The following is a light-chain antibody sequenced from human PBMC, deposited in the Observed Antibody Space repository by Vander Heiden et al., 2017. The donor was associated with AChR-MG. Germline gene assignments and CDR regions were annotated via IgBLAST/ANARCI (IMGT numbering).Light chain of an antibody. CDR3: QQYGSSLAST. CDR2: DAS. V-gene: IGKV3-20*01. CDR1: QSVSSNY. J-gene: IGKJ1*01. Sequence: EIVLTQSPGTLSLSPGERATLSCRASQSVSSNYVAWYQQKPGQAPRLLIYDASSRATGIPDRFSGSGSGTDFTLTISRLEPEDFAVYYCQQYGSSLASTFGQGTKVEIK.